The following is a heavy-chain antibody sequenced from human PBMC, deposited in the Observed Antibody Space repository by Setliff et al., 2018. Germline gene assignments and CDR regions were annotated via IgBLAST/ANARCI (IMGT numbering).Heavy chain of an antibody. CDR2: VYDSGTT. J-gene: IGHJ4*02. V-gene: IGHV4-39*01. Sequence: SETLSLTCTVSGGSIRSSVSGSITSTSYYWGWIRQPPGKGLEWIGTVYDSGTTYYNPSLKSRVTIFVDTSKNQFSLNLNSVTAADTGVYYCASCRYQVPYDYWGQGILVTVSS. CDR1: GGSIRSSVSGSITSTSYY. D-gene: IGHD2-2*01. CDR3: ASCRYQVPYDY.